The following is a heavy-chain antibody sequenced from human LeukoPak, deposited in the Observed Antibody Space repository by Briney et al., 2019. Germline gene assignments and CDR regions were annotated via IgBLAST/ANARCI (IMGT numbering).Heavy chain of an antibody. CDR1: GFTFSSYS. Sequence: GGSLRLSCAASGFTFSSYSMNWVRRAPGKGLEWVSHITASGTAMFYADSVKGRFTISRDNAKNSLYLQMNSLRDEDAAVYYCASSEGYRFDYWGQGTLVTVSS. V-gene: IGHV3-48*02. D-gene: IGHD5-24*01. CDR3: ASSEGYRFDY. CDR2: ITASGTAM. J-gene: IGHJ4*02.